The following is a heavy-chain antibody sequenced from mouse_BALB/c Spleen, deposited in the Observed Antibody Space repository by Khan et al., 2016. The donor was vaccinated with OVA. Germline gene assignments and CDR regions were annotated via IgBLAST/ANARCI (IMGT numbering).Heavy chain of an antibody. CDR2: INTYTGEP. V-gene: IGHV9-3-1*01. J-gene: IGHJ4*01. D-gene: IGHD2-14*01. CDR1: GYTFTNYG. Sequence: QIQLVRSGPELKKPGETVKISCKASGYTFTNYGMNWVKQAPGKGLKWMGWINTYTGEPTYADDFKGRFAFSLETSASTAYLQINNLKNEDTATYFCARVGYNGTMDYWGQGTSVTVSS. CDR3: ARVGYNGTMDY.